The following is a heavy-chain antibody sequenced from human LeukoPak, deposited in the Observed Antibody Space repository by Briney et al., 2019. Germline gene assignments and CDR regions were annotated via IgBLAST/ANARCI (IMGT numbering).Heavy chain of an antibody. V-gene: IGHV3-23*01. Sequence: TGGSLRLSCAASGFTFSSYAMSWVRQAPGMGLEWVSSIIDSGDSTYYADSVKGRFTISRDNSKNTLYLQMNSLRAEDTAVYYCATNRPGSGFYYYYMDVRGKGTTVTVSS. CDR3: ATNRPGSGFYYYYMDV. CDR1: GFTFSSYA. J-gene: IGHJ6*03. CDR2: IIDSGDST. D-gene: IGHD3-10*01.